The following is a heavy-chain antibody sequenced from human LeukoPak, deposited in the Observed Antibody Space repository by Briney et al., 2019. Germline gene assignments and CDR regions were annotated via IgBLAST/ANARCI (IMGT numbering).Heavy chain of an antibody. CDR3: ARDRGPDGSIGY. CDR1: GGSINNYY. V-gene: IGHV4-4*07. CDR2: IYSSGST. J-gene: IGHJ4*02. Sequence: SETLSLTCTVSGGSINNYYWSWIRQPAGKGLEWIGRIYSSGSTSYNPSLKSRVTMSVDTPKNQFSLKVNSVTAADTAVYHCARDRGPDGSIGYWGQGNLVTVSS. D-gene: IGHD3-10*01.